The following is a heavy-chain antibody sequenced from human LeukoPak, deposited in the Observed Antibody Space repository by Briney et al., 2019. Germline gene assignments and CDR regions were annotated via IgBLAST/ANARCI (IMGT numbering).Heavy chain of an antibody. CDR1: GFTFTSYA. J-gene: IGHJ4*02. V-gene: IGHV3-23*01. CDR2: ISGSGGTT. D-gene: IGHD3-10*01. Sequence: GGSLRLSCAASGFTFTSYAMSWVRQAPGKGLEWVSAISGSGGTTYYADSVKGRFTISRDNSKNTLYLQMNSLRAEDTAVYYCARVGDYGSGFDFWGQGTLVTVSS. CDR3: ARVGDYGSGFDF.